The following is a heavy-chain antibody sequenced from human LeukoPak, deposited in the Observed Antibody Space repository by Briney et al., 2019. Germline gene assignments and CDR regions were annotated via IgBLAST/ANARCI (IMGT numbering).Heavy chain of an antibody. CDR3: AKDRSGYPVLDAFDI. D-gene: IGHD3-22*01. J-gene: IGHJ3*02. V-gene: IGHV3-30*18. CDR1: GFTFSSYG. CDR2: ISYDGSNK. Sequence: GGSLRLSCAASGFTFSSYGMHWVRQAPGKGLEWVAVISYDGSNKHYADSVKGRFTISRDNSKNTLYLQMNSLRAEDTAVYYCAKDRSGYPVLDAFDIWGQGTMVTVSS.